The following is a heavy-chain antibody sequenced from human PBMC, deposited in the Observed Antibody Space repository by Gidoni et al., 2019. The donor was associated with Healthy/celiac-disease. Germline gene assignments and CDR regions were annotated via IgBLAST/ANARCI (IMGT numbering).Heavy chain of an antibody. CDR3: ARDPGSYSSGWYISGWFDP. CDR2: IKQDGSEK. Sequence: VQLVESGGGLFQPGGSLRLSCAASGLTFSSSWTSWVRQAQGKGLEWVANIKQDGSEKYYVDSVKGRLTISRDNAKYSLYLQMNSLRAEDTAVYYGARDPGSYSSGWYISGWFDPWGQGTLVTVSS. CDR1: GLTFSSSW. V-gene: IGHV3-7*03. J-gene: IGHJ5*02. D-gene: IGHD6-19*01.